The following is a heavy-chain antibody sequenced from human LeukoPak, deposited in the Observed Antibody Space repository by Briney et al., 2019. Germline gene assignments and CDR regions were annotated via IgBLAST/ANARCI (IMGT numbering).Heavy chain of an antibody. CDR3: ARYASASYYFDY. V-gene: IGHV4-39*07. Sequence: SETLSLTCTVSGGSVSSTHYWGWIRQPPGKGLEWIGSIYYGGSTYYNASLRSRVTTSVDTSKNQFSLKLSSVTAADTAVYYCARYASASYYFDYWGQGTLVTVSS. CDR1: GGSVSSTHY. CDR2: IYYGGST. D-gene: IGHD2-8*01. J-gene: IGHJ4*02.